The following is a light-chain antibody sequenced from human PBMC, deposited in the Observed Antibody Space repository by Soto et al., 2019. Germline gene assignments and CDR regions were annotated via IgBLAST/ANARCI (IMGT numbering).Light chain of an antibody. CDR2: TAS. Sequence: DIQMTQSPSTLSASVGDRVTITCRASQSISSWLAWYQQRPGKAPNLLIHTASTLKSGVPSRFIGSGSGTEFTLTISSLQPDDFAAYYYQHYDFNSGLTFGGGTKVEI. CDR3: QHYDFNSGLT. J-gene: IGKJ4*01. CDR1: QSISSW. V-gene: IGKV1-5*03.